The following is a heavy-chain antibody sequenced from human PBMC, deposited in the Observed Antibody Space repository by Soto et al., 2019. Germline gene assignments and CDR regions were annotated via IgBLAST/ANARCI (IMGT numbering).Heavy chain of an antibody. D-gene: IGHD2-21*02. CDR2: IIPIFGTA. V-gene: IGHV1-69*01. CDR3: ARDRDIVVVTERLYYYYYYGMDV. CDR1: GGTFSRHA. Sequence: QVQLVQSGAEVRKPGSSVKVSCKASGGTFSRHAISWVRQAPGQGLEWMGGIIPIFGTANHAQKFQGRVTITADESTSTAYMELSSLRSEDTAVYYCARDRDIVVVTERLYYYYYYGMDVWGQGTTVTVSS. J-gene: IGHJ6*02.